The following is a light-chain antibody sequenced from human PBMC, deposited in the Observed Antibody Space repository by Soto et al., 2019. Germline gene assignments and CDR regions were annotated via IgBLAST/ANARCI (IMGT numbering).Light chain of an antibody. Sequence: NFMLTPPHSVSESPGKTVTISCTGSSGSIASNYVQWYQQRPGSAPTTVIYEDNQRPSGVPDRFSGSIDSSSNSASLTISGLKTEDEADYYCQSYDSSNVVFGGGTKVTVL. CDR3: QSYDSSNVV. CDR1: SGSIASNY. J-gene: IGLJ2*01. V-gene: IGLV6-57*02. CDR2: EDN.